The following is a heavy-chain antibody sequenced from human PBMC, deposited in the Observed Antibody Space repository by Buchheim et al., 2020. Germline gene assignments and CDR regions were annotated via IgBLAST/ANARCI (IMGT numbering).Heavy chain of an antibody. Sequence: EVQLVESGGGLVQPGGSLRLSCAASGFTFTTYDMNWVRQAPGKGLEWVSYISGGNITKTYADSVKGRFTISRDNAKNSLYLQMNSLRVEDTAVYFCARGWELDYWGQGTL. J-gene: IGHJ4*02. D-gene: IGHD1-26*01. CDR1: GFTFTTYD. CDR3: ARGWELDY. CDR2: ISGGNITK. V-gene: IGHV3-48*01.